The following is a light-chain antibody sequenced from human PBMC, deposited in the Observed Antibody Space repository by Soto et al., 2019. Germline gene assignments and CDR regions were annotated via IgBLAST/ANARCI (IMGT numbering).Light chain of an antibody. CDR2: GAS. CDR3: QQRSNWPPEIT. Sequence: EIVLTQSPGTLSLSPGERATLSCRASQSVSSNLAWYQQKPGQAPRLLIFGASTGATGIPARFSGSGSGTDFTLTISSLEPEDFAVYYCQQRSNWPPEITFGQGTRLEI. V-gene: IGKV3-11*01. CDR1: QSVSSN. J-gene: IGKJ5*01.